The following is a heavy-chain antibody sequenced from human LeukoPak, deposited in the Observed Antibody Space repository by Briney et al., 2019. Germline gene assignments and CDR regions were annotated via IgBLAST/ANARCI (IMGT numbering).Heavy chain of an antibody. D-gene: IGHD6-13*01. J-gene: IGHJ4*02. V-gene: IGHV3-48*03. CDR1: GLTFSSYE. CDR3: ARFDSSSWYLGYYFDY. CDR2: ISSSGSTI. Sequence: GGSLRLSCAASGLTFSSYEMNWVRQAPGKGLEWVSYISSSGSTIYYADSVKGRFTISRDNAKNSLYLQMNSLRAEDTAVYYCARFDSSSWYLGYYFDYWGQGTLVTVSS.